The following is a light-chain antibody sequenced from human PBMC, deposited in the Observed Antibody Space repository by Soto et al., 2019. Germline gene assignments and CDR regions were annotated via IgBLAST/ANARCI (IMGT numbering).Light chain of an antibody. CDR3: SSYAGSNNSNVV. Sequence: QSVLTQPPSASGSPGQSVTIPCTGTSSDVGGYNYVSWYQQHPGKAPKLMIYEVSKRPSGVPDRFSGSKSGNTASLTVSGLQAEDEADYYCSSYAGSNNSNVVFGGGTKLTVL. V-gene: IGLV2-8*01. CDR1: SSDVGGYNY. J-gene: IGLJ2*01. CDR2: EVS.